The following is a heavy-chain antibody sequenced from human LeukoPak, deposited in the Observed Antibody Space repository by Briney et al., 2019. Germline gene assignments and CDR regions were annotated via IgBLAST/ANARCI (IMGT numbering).Heavy chain of an antibody. CDR1: GGSIRSYY. V-gene: IGHV4-4*07. Sequence: SETLSLTCTVSGGSIRSYYWSWIREPAGKGLECIGRIYTSGSTNYNPSHKSRVTMSVDTSKNQFSLKLSSVTAADTAVYYCAREVYYDSSGYYFDAFDIWGQGTMVTVSS. CDR2: IYTSGST. D-gene: IGHD3-22*01. CDR3: AREVYYDSSGYYFDAFDI. J-gene: IGHJ3*02.